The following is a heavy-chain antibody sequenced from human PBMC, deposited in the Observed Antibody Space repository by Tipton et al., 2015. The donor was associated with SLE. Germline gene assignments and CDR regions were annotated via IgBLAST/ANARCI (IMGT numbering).Heavy chain of an antibody. CDR2: INHSGST. D-gene: IGHD3-3*01. CDR3: ARVAGGYYDFWSGYWYFDL. CDR1: GGSFSGYY. V-gene: IGHV4-34*01. Sequence: TLSLTCAVYGGSFSGYYWSWIRQPPGKGLEWIGEINHSGSTNCNPSLKSRVIISKDTSKNQFSLKLSSVTAADTAVYYCARVAGGYYDFWSGYWYFDLWGRGTLVTVSS. J-gene: IGHJ2*01.